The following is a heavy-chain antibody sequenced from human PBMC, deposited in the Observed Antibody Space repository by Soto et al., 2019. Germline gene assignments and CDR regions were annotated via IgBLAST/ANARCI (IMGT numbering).Heavy chain of an antibody. V-gene: IGHV4-34*01. CDR1: GGSFSGYY. Sequence: TSETLSLTCAVYGGSFSGYYWSWIRQPPGKGLEWIGEINHSGSTNYNPSLKSRVTISVDTSKNQFSLKLSSVTAADTAVYYCAKGRNPDYWGQGTLVTSPQ. D-gene: IGHD1-1*01. CDR2: INHSGST. CDR3: AKGRNPDY. J-gene: IGHJ4*02.